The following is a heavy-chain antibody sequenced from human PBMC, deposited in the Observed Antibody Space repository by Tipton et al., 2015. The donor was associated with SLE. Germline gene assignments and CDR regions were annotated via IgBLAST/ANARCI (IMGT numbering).Heavy chain of an antibody. Sequence: GSLRLSCAASGFTFSSYGMHWVRQAPGKGLEWVAFIRYDGSNKYYADSVKGRFTISRDNSKNTLYLQLNSLRAEDMAVYYCAKDQFGNLLRWPLNGFDIWGQGTMVTVSS. CDR3: AKDQFGNLLRWPLNGFDI. D-gene: IGHD4-23*01. CDR2: IRYDGSNK. J-gene: IGHJ3*02. V-gene: IGHV3-30*02. CDR1: GFTFSSYG.